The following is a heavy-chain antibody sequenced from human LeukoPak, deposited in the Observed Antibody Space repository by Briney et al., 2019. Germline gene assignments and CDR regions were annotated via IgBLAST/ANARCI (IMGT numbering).Heavy chain of an antibody. J-gene: IGHJ4*02. Sequence: GRSLRLSCAASGFTFSNYGFHWVRQAPAKGLEWVAVIWYDGSDKYYADSVKGRFTISRDNSKNTLFLQMNSLRAEDTAVYYCARDRAVALFDYWGQGALVTVSS. CDR3: ARDRAVALFDY. CDR1: GFTFSNYG. V-gene: IGHV3-33*01. CDR2: IWYDGSDK. D-gene: IGHD4-23*01.